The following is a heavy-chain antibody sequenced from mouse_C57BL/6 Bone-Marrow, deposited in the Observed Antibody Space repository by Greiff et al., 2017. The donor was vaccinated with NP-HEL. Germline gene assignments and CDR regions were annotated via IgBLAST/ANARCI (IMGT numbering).Heavy chain of an antibody. CDR1: GYSITSGYY. CDR2: ISYDGSN. J-gene: IGHJ2*01. CDR3: ARNSYYFDY. Sequence: EVKLMESGPGLVKPSQSLSLTCSVTGYSITSGYYWNWIRQFPGNKLEWMGYISYDGSNNYNPSLKNRISITRDTSKNQFFLKLNSVTTEDTATYYCARNSYYFDYWGQGTTLTVSS. V-gene: IGHV3-6*01.